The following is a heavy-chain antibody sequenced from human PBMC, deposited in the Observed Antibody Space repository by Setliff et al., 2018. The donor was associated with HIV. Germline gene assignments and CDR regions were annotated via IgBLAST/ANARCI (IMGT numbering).Heavy chain of an antibody. CDR1: NGSFSEYY. D-gene: IGHD3-22*01. Sequence: PSETLSLTCAVYNGSFSEYYWTWVRQPPGKELEWIGEISHGGRSTYNPSLKSRVAISVDTSKSQFSLKLNTVTAADTALYFCALLEVPLIEGISPALWGQGTLVTVSS. CDR3: ALLEVPLIEGISPAL. V-gene: IGHV4-34*01. CDR2: ISHGGRS. J-gene: IGHJ4*02.